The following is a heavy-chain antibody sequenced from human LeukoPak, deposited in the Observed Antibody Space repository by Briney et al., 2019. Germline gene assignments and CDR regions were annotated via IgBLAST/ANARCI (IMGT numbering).Heavy chain of an antibody. V-gene: IGHV1-69-2*01. D-gene: IGHD2-2*01. Sequence: ASVKISCKVSGYTFTDYYMHWVQQAPGKGLEWMGLVDPEDGETIYAEKFQGRVTITADTSTDTAYTELSSLRSEDTAVYYCATDSAAAPFDYWGQGTLVTVSS. CDR2: VDPEDGET. CDR1: GYTFTDYY. CDR3: ATDSAAAPFDY. J-gene: IGHJ4*02.